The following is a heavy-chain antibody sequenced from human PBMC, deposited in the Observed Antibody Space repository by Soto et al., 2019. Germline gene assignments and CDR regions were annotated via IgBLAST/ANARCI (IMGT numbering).Heavy chain of an antibody. CDR1: GYTFTGYY. Sequence: GASVKVSCKASGYTFTGYYMHWVRQAPGQGLEWMGAIIPIFETADYAPRFQGRLTITADEFTSTAYMELSSLRSEDTAVYYCVRDAYCGHDCYSPYRYFDLWGRGTLVTVSS. J-gene: IGHJ2*01. D-gene: IGHD2-21*02. V-gene: IGHV1-69*13. CDR2: IIPIFETA. CDR3: VRDAYCGHDCYSPYRYFDL.